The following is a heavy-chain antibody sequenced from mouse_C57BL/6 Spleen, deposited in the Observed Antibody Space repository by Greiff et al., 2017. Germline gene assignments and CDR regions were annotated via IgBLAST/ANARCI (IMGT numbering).Heavy chain of an antibody. CDR3: ARSGLRDCFDY. Sequence: VQLQQSGPELVKPGASVKISCKASGYAFSSSWMNWVQQRPGKGLEWIGRIYPGDGDTNYNGKFKGKATLTADKSSSTAYMQLSSLTSEDSAFYFCARSGLRDCFDYWGQGTTLTVSA. CDR1: GYAFSSSW. D-gene: IGHD2-4*01. J-gene: IGHJ2*01. CDR2: IYPGDGDT. V-gene: IGHV1-82*01.